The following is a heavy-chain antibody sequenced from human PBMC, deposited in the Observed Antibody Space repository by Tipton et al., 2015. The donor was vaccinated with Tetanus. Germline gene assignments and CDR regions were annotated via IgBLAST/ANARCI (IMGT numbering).Heavy chain of an antibody. CDR2: INHSGST. J-gene: IGHJ6*02. CDR1: GDSIRGYY. D-gene: IGHD3-22*01. Sequence: TLSLTCNVSGDSIRGYYWSWIRQPPGKGLEWIGEINHSGSTNYNPSLKSRVTISVDTSKNQFSLKVSSVTAADTAVYYCARDDYYDGRGLYYYGLDVWGQGTTVTVSS. CDR3: ARDDYYDGRGLYYYGLDV. V-gene: IGHV4-34*01.